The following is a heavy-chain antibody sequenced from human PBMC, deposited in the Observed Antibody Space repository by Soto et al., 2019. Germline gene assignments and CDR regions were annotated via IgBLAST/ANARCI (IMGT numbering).Heavy chain of an antibody. CDR2: IWPGDSDT. V-gene: IGHV5-51*01. J-gene: IGHJ4*02. Sequence: GESLKISCKGSGYNFTDYWIAWVRQMPGKGLEWMGIIWPGDSDTRYIPSFQGQVTISADKSITTAYLQWSRLKGSDTAMYYCARLLNYGLDYWGQGTLVTVSS. D-gene: IGHD3-16*01. CDR3: ARLLNYGLDY. CDR1: GYNFTDYW.